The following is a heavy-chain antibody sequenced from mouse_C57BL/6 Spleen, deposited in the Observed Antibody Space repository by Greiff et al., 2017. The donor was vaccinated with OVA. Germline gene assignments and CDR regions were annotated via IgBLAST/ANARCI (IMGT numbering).Heavy chain of an antibody. CDR2: ISSGSSTI. Sequence: DVKLVESGGGLVKPGGSLKLSCAASGFTFSDYGMHWVRQAPEKGLEWVAYISSGSSTIYYADTVKGRFTISRDNAKNTLFLQMTSLRSEDTAMYYCAKSDGYWGFAYWGQGTLVTVSA. V-gene: IGHV5-17*01. CDR1: GFTFSDYG. J-gene: IGHJ3*01. D-gene: IGHD2-3*01. CDR3: AKSDGYWGFAY.